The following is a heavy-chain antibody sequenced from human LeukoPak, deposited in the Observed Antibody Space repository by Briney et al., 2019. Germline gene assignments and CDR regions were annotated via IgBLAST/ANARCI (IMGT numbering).Heavy chain of an antibody. Sequence: PGGSLRLSCAASGFTFSSYGMHWVRQAPGKGLEWVAVISYDGSNKYYADSVKGRFTISRDNSKNTLYLQMNSLRAEDTAVYYCAKEEQQLVVDYWGQGTLVTVSS. V-gene: IGHV3-30*18. CDR2: ISYDGSNK. CDR3: AKEEQQLVVDY. CDR1: GFTFSSYG. J-gene: IGHJ4*02. D-gene: IGHD6-13*01.